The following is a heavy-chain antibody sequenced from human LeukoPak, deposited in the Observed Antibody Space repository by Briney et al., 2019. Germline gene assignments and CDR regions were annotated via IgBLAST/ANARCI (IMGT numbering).Heavy chain of an antibody. Sequence: ASVKVSCKASGGTFSSYAISWVRQAPGQGLEWMGGIIPIFGTANYAQKFQGRVTITTDESTSTAYMELSSLRSEHTAVYYCARGDWNYHFDYWGQGTLVTVSS. CDR2: IIPIFGTA. V-gene: IGHV1-69*05. CDR1: GGTFSSYA. D-gene: IGHD1-7*01. J-gene: IGHJ4*02. CDR3: ARGDWNYHFDY.